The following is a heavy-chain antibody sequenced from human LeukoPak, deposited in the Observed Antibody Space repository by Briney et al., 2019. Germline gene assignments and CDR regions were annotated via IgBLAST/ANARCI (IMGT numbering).Heavy chain of an antibody. V-gene: IGHV4-59*01. D-gene: IGHD3-10*01. CDR2: IYYSGST. CDR1: GGSISSYY. Sequence: SETLSLTCTVSGGSISSYYWSWIRQPPGKGLEWIGYIYYSGSTNYNPSLESRVTISVDTSKNQFSLKLSSVTAADTAVYYCALAGEVRGVIDYWGQGTLATVSS. CDR3: ALAGEVRGVIDY. J-gene: IGHJ4*02.